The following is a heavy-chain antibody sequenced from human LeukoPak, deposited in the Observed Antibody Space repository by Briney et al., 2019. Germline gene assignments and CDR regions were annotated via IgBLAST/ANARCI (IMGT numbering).Heavy chain of an antibody. V-gene: IGHV1-69*15. D-gene: IGHD2-2*03. CDR3: ARESAGYCISTSCYRDAFDI. CDR1: GGTFSSYA. J-gene: IGHJ3*02. Sequence: SVKVSCKASGGTFSSYAISWVRQAPGQGLEWMGRIIPIFGTANYAQKFQGRVTITADESTSTAYMELSSLRSEDTAVYYCARESAGYCISTSCYRDAFDIWGQGTMVTVSS. CDR2: IIPIFGTA.